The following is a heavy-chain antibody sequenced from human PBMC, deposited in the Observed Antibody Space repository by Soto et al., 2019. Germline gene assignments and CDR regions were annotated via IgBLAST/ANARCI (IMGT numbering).Heavy chain of an antibody. Sequence: NTSLTCTFPDVCIRDAGNSWSWFRQPPGKGLEWIGYIYHTGSTHYNPSLKGRVTISVDGSRNQFSLNLTSVTAADTAMYYCADFVVGPATLHYWGQGSLLTVS. D-gene: IGHD2-21*02. J-gene: IGHJ4*02. CDR3: ADFVVGPATLHY. CDR1: DVCIRDAGNS. CDR2: IYHTGST. V-gene: IGHV4-30-2*01.